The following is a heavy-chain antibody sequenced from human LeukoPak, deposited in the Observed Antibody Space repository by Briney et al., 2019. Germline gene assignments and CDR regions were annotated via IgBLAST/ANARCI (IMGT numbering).Heavy chain of an antibody. CDR1: GYTFTSYG. CDR3: ARATRYCSSTSCWAQIYYFDY. V-gene: IGHV1-18*04. CDR2: ISGYNGDT. D-gene: IGHD2-2*01. J-gene: IGHJ4*02. Sequence: ASVKVSCKASGYTFTSYGFSWVRRAPGQGLEWMGWISGYNGDTNYAQKFQGRVTMTTDTSTNTAYMELRSLRSDDTAVYYCARATRYCSSTSCWAQIYYFDYWGQGTLVTVSS.